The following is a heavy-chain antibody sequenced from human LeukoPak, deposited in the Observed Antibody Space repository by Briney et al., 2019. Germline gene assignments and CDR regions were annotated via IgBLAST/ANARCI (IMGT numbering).Heavy chain of an antibody. D-gene: IGHD3-16*02. J-gene: IGHJ4*02. CDR2: IFYSGST. V-gene: IGHV4-59*08. Sequence: PSETLSLTCAVYGGSFSGYYWSWIRQPPGKGLEWLGCIFYSGSTNYNPSLKSRVTMSVDPSKNQFSLKLSSVTAADTAVYYCARVRGLGVISPYFDYWGQGTLVTVSS. CDR1: GGSFSGYY. CDR3: ARVRGLGVISPYFDY.